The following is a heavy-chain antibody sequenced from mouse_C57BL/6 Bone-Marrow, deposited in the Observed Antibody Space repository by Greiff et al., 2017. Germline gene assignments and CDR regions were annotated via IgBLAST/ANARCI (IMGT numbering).Heavy chain of an antibody. CDR1: GYTFTNYW. J-gene: IGHJ4*01. D-gene: IGHD1-1*01. V-gene: IGHV1-63*01. CDR2: IYPGGGYT. CDR3: ATVAPHYYAMDY. Sequence: QVQLKESGAELVRPGTSVKMSCKASGYTFTNYWIGWAKQRPGHGLEWIGDIYPGGGYTNYNEKFKGKATLTADKSSSTAYMQFSSLTSEDSAIYYCATVAPHYYAMDYWGQGTSVTVSS.